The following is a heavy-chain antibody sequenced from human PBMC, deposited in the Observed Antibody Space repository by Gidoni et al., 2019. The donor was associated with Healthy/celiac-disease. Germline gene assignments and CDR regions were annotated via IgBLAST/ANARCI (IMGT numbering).Heavy chain of an antibody. J-gene: IGHJ6*02. CDR3: ARHWGGYSYGEWGLGYYYYGMDV. CDR2: IYYSGST. Sequence: QLQLQESGPGLVKPSETLSLTCTVSGASISSSSYYWGWIRQPPGKGLEWIGSIYYSGSTYYNPSLKSRVTISVDTSKNQFSLKLSSVTAADTAVYYCARHWGGYSYGEWGLGYYYYGMDVWGQGTTVTVS. CDR1: GASISSSSYY. V-gene: IGHV4-39*01. D-gene: IGHD5-18*01.